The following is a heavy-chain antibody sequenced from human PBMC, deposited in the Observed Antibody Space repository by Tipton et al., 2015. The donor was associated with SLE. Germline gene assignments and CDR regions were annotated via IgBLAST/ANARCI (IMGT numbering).Heavy chain of an antibody. CDR2: INHSGST. D-gene: IGHD3-9*01. V-gene: IGHV4-34*01. CDR3: AGDILTGAY. CDR1: GGSFSGYY. J-gene: IGHJ4*02. Sequence: TLSLTCAVYGGSFSGYYWSWIRQPPGKGLEWIGEINHSGSTNYNPSLKSRVTISVDTSKNQFSLKLSSVTAADTAVYYCAGDILTGAYWGQGTLVTVSS.